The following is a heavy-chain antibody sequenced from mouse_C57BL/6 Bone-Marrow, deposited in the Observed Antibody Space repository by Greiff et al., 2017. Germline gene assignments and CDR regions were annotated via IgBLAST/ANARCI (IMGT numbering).Heavy chain of an antibody. Sequence: EVQLVESGGGLVKPGGSLKLSCAASGFTFSSYAMSWVRQTPEQRLEWVATISDGGSYTYYPDNVKGRFTISIDNAKTNLYLQMSHLKSEDTAMYYCARDAYYYGSPYYFDYWGQGTTLTVSS. D-gene: IGHD1-1*01. CDR2: ISDGGSYT. J-gene: IGHJ2*01. V-gene: IGHV5-4*01. CDR1: GFTFSSYA. CDR3: ARDAYYYGSPYYFDY.